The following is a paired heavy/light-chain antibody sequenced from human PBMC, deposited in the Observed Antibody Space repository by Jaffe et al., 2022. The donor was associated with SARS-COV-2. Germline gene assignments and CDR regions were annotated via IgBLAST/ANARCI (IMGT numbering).Heavy chain of an antibody. Sequence: QITLKESGRTLVKPTQTLTLTCTFSGFSLSSSGVGVGWIRQPPGKALEWLAVIYWDDTKSFSPSLRSRLTITKDTSKNQVVLTMTDMGPVDTATYYCAHRRPPFDGFDDWGQGTLVTVSS. J-gene: IGHJ4*02. CDR2: IYWDDTK. CDR1: GFSLSSSGVG. D-gene: IGHD4-17*01. CDR3: AHRRPPFDGFDD. V-gene: IGHV2-5*02.
Light chain of an antibody. V-gene: IGKV3-11*01. CDR3: QQCTNWPPMCT. CDR2: DAS. J-gene: IGKJ2*02. CDR1: QNLSNY. Sequence: EIVLTQSPGTLSLSPGERATLSCRASQNLSNYLTWYQQKPGQAPRLLIYDASNRATGIPARFTGSGSGTDFTLTISSLETEDFAVYYCQQCTNWPPMCTFGQGTKLEI.